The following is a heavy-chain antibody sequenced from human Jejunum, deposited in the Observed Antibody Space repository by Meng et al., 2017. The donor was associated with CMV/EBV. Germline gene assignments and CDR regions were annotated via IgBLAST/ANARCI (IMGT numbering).Heavy chain of an antibody. D-gene: IGHD1-26*01. CDR1: GASITSEGYY. CDR3: ARDRRTATETFDY. CDR2: IYYRGTT. V-gene: IGHV4-31*02. Sequence: SGASITSEGYYWSWIRQPPGEGLEWVGHIYYRGTTYYNPSLKSRVTISVDTSKNQFSLKLTSVTAADTAVYYCARDRRTATETFDYWGQGNLVTVSS. J-gene: IGHJ4*02.